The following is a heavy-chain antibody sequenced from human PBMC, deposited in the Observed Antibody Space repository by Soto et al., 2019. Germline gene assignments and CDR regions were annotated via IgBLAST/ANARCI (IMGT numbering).Heavy chain of an antibody. D-gene: IGHD3-22*01. J-gene: IGHJ4*02. Sequence: KVSCKASGGTFSSYWIGWVRQMPGKGLEWMGIIYPGDSDTRYSPSFQGQVTISADKSISTAYLQWSSLKASDTAMYYCARLVGVSTRYYFDYWGQGTLVTVSS. V-gene: IGHV5-51*01. CDR1: GGTFSSYW. CDR2: IYPGDSDT. CDR3: ARLVGVSTRYYFDY.